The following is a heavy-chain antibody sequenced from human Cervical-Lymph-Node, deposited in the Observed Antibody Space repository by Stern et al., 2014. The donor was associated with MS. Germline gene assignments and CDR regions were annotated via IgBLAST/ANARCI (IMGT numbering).Heavy chain of an antibody. D-gene: IGHD3-22*01. V-gene: IGHV5-51*01. J-gene: IGHJ4*02. CDR1: GYSFTSYW. CDR3: ARHTGSSGYAY. CDR2: IHPGDSHI. Sequence: EVQLVESGAELKKPGESLKISCEGSGYSFTSYWIGWVRQMPGKGLEWMGIIHPGDSHIRYSPSFQGQVTISVDKSISTAYLQWSSLKASDSAMYYCARHTGSSGYAYWGQGTRVTVSS.